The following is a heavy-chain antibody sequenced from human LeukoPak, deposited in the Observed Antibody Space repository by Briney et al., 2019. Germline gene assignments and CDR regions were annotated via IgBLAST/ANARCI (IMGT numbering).Heavy chain of an antibody. Sequence: GGSLRLSCAASGFTFSSYAMSWVRQAPGKGLEWVSAISGSGGSTYYADSVKGRFTISRDNSKNTLYLQMNSLRAEDTAVYYCARGHYYASSGTPLYYFDYWGQGTLVTVSS. CDR3: ARGHYYASSGTPLYYFDY. D-gene: IGHD3-22*01. V-gene: IGHV3-23*01. CDR1: GFTFSSYA. J-gene: IGHJ4*02. CDR2: ISGSGGST.